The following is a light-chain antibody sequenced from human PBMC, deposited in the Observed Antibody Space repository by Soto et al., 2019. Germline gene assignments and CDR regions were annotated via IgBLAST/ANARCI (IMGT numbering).Light chain of an antibody. Sequence: EIVLTHSPGTLSLSPGEGATLSCSASQSVSNNYLAWYQQKPGQAPRLLIYGASNRATGIPDRFSGSGSGTDFTLTISRLEPEDFAVYYCQQYGSSGTFGQGTKVDIK. J-gene: IGKJ1*01. V-gene: IGKV3-20*01. CDR1: QSVSNNY. CDR3: QQYGSSGT. CDR2: GAS.